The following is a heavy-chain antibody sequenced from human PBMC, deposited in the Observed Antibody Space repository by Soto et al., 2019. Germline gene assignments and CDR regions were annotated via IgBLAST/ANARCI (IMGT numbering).Heavy chain of an antibody. J-gene: IGHJ6*03. CDR1: GGSFSGYY. V-gene: IGHV4-34*01. D-gene: IGHD3-3*01. Sequence: SETLSLTCAVYGGSFSGYYWSWIRQPPGKGLEWIGEINHSGSTNYNPSLKSRVTISVDTSKNQFSLKLSSVTAADTAVYYCARSPLGVRFLEWFTDYYMDVWGKGTTVTVSS. CDR3: ARSPLGVRFLEWFTDYYMDV. CDR2: INHSGST.